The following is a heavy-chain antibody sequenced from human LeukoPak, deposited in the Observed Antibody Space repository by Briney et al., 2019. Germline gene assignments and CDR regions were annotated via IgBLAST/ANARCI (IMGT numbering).Heavy chain of an antibody. CDR3: ASRSYDSSGYYYGEFDY. CDR2: ISSSRSYI. D-gene: IGHD3-22*01. Sequence: GGSLRLPCAASGFTFSSYSMNWVRQAPGKGLEWVSSISSSRSYIYYADSVKGRFTISRDNAKNSLYLQMNSLRAEDTAVYYCASRSYDSSGYYYGEFDYWGQGTLVTVSS. J-gene: IGHJ4*02. CDR1: GFTFSSYS. V-gene: IGHV3-21*01.